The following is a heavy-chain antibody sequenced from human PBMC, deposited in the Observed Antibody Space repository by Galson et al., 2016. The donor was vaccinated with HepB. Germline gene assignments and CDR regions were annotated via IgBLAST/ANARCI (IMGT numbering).Heavy chain of an antibody. CDR2: ISFDGTKK. D-gene: IGHD6-19*01. Sequence: SLRLSCAASGFSFAKFGMHWVRQAPGKGLEWVAVISFDGTKKYYADSAKGRFTISRDNSQNTVYLQLSSLRPEDTAVYYCAKVLSVPGTLSFDYRGQGALVTVSS. CDR1: GFSFAKFG. J-gene: IGHJ4*02. V-gene: IGHV3-30*18. CDR3: AKVLSVPGTLSFDY.